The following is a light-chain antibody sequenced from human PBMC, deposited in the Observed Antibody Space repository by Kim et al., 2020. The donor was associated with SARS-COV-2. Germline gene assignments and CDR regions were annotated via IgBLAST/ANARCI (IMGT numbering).Light chain of an antibody. CDR3: NSRDSSGNFVV. Sequence: SSELTQDPAVSVALGQTVRITCQGDSLRSYYASWYQQKPGQAPVLVIFGKNNRPSGIPDRLSGSSSGNTASLTITGAQAEDDADYYCNSRDSSGNFVVFG. CDR1: SLRSYY. J-gene: IGLJ2*01. V-gene: IGLV3-19*01. CDR2: GKN.